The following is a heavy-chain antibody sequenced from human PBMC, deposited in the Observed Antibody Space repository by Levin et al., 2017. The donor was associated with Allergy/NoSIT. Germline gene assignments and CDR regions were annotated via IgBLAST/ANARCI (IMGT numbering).Heavy chain of an antibody. CDR2: IRSEAHGGTS. CDR3: SRPIAVAYMHFDP. Sequence: GGSLRLSCSASGFNFADYATSWFRQPPGKGLEWVGFIRSEAHGGTSEFASSVKGRFTFSRDESKSIAYLQMNSLKTEDTAVYYCSRPIAVAYMHFDPWGQGTLVTVSS. D-gene: IGHD6-19*01. J-gene: IGHJ5*02. CDR1: GFNFADYA. V-gene: IGHV3-49*03.